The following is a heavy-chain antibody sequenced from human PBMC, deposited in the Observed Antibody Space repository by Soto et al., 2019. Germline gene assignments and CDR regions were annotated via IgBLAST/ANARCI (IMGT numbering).Heavy chain of an antibody. CDR1: GFTFSTYS. CDR3: AKDWTSI. D-gene: IGHD3-3*01. Sequence: EVQLLESGGGLVQPGGSLRISCAASGFTFSTYSMTWVRQAPGKGLEWVSTISGSGGSTYYIDSVKGRFTISRDNSKNTRYLQMNSLRAEDTAIYYCAKDWTSIWGQGTMVAVSS. V-gene: IGHV3-23*01. J-gene: IGHJ3*02. CDR2: ISGSGGST.